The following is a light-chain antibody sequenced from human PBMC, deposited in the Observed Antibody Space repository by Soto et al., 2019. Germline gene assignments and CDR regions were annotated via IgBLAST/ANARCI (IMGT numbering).Light chain of an antibody. V-gene: IGLV2-14*01. CDR1: SSDVGGYNY. J-gene: IGLJ3*02. CDR2: EVS. Sequence: QSALTQPASVSGSPGQSITISCTGTSSDVGGYNYVSWYQQHPGKAPKLMIYEVSNRPSGVSNRFSGSKSGNTASLTISGLQAEYEADYYCSSYTSSSPRVFGGGTKLTVL. CDR3: SSYTSSSPRV.